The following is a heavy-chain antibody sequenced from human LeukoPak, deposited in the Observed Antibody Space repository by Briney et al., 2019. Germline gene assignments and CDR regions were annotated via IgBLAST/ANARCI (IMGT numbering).Heavy chain of an antibody. V-gene: IGHV3-53*01. CDR2: IYSGGST. CDR3: AGASDYYGSGSPIDY. CDR1: GFTVSSNY. Sequence: GGSLRLSCAASGFTVSSNYMSWVRQAPGKGLEWVSVIYSGGSTYYADSVKGRFTISRDNSKNTLYLQMNSLRAEDTAVYYCAGASDYYGSGSPIDYWGQGTLVTVSS. J-gene: IGHJ4*02. D-gene: IGHD3-10*01.